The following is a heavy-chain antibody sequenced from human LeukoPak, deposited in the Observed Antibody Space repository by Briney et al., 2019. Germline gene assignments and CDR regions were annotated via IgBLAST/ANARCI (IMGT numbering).Heavy chain of an antibody. J-gene: IGHJ4*02. D-gene: IGHD3-10*02. CDR2: IYYSGNT. CDR1: GDSISSSSSY. CDR3: ARREGVRGVIIFDY. Sequence: SETLSLTCTVSGDSISSSSSYWGWIRQPPGKGLEWIGSIYYSGNTYYNTSLKSRVTISVDTSKNQFSLKLSSVTAADTAVYYCARREGVRGVIIFDYWGQRTLVTVSS. V-gene: IGHV4-39*07.